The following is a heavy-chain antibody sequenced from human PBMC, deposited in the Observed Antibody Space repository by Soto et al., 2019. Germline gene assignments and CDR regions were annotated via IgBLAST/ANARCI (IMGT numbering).Heavy chain of an antibody. CDR2: IYYSGST. CDR1: GGSISSGDYY. D-gene: IGHD3-16*02. Sequence: PSETLSLTCTVSGGSISSGDYYWSWIRQPPGKGLEWIGYIYYSGSTYYNPSLKSRVTISVDTSKNQFSLKLSSVTAADTAVYYCARSDKYYDYVWGSYRFDYWGQGTLVTVSS. J-gene: IGHJ4*02. CDR3: ARSDKYYDYVWGSYRFDY. V-gene: IGHV4-30-4*01.